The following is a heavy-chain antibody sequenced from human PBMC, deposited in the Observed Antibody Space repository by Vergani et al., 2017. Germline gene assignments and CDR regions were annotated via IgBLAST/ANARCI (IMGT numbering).Heavy chain of an antibody. V-gene: IGHV3-11*01. CDR2: ISSSGRTI. J-gene: IGHJ6*02. Sequence: QVQLVESGGGLVKPGGSLRLSCAASGFTFSDYYMSWIRQAPGKGLEWVSYISSSGRTIYYADSVKGRFTISRDHAKNSLYLQMNSLRAEDTAVYYCARDPYYGSKAYYYGMDVWGQGTTVTVSS. D-gene: IGHD3-10*01. CDR1: GFTFSDYY. CDR3: ARDPYYGSKAYYYGMDV.